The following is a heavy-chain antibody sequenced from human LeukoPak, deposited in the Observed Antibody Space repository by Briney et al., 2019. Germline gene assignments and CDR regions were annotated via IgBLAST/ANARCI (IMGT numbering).Heavy chain of an antibody. CDR3: ARSFGDYGPLDY. D-gene: IGHD4-17*01. CDR2: IKSDGSST. V-gene: IGHV3-74*01. J-gene: IGHJ4*02. CDR1: GFTFSSNW. Sequence: GGSLRLSCAASGFTFSSNWMHWVRQAPGKGLVWVSRIKSDGSSTTYADSVKGRFTISRDNAKNTLYLQMNSLRAEDTAVYYCARSFGDYGPLDYWGQGTLVTVSS.